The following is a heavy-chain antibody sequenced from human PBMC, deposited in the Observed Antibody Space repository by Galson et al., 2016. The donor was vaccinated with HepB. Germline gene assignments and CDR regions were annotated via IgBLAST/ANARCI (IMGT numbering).Heavy chain of an antibody. CDR2: TYYSGST. CDR3: ASLFYSSSWYQGWFDP. J-gene: IGHJ5*02. V-gene: IGHV4-39*01. CDR1: GGSISSSSYY. D-gene: IGHD6-13*01. Sequence: ETLSLTCTVSGGSISSSSYYWGWIRQPPGQGLEWIGSTYYSGSTYYNPSLKSRVTISVDTSRNQFSLKLSSVTAADTAVYYCASLFYSSSWYQGWFDPWGQGTLVTVSS.